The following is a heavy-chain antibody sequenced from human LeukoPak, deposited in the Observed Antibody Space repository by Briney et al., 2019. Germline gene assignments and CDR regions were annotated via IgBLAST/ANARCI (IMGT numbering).Heavy chain of an antibody. CDR1: VFTFSYAW. CDR3: ATDQRWELPLNY. Sequence: GGALILGCAAPVFTFSYAWRSWVPQAPGKGLEWVGRIKSKTDGGTTDYAAPVKGRFTISRDDSKDTLYLQMNSLKTEDTAVYYCATDQRWELPLNYWGQGTLVTVSS. D-gene: IGHD1-26*01. J-gene: IGHJ4*02. V-gene: IGHV3-15*01. CDR2: IKSKTDGGTT.